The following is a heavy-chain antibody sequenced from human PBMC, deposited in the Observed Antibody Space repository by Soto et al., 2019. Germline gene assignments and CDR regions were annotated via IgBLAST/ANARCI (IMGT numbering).Heavy chain of an antibody. CDR2: IKYDGNEK. Sequence: EVQVVDSGGGLVQPGGSLRLSCAASGFIFTNYWMSWVRQAPGKGLEWVAIIKYDGNEKYYVDPVKGRFTISRDNAKNSVYLQMSSLRAEDTAVYYCARVRYYDRNFDYWGQGTLVTLSS. D-gene: IGHD3-16*01. CDR3: ARVRYYDRNFDY. CDR1: GFIFTNYW. J-gene: IGHJ4*02. V-gene: IGHV3-7*05.